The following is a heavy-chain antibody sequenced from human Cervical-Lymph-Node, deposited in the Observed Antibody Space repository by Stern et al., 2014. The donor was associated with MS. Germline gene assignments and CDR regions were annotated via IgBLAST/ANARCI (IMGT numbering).Heavy chain of an antibody. D-gene: IGHD4-17*01. Sequence: QVQLQASGPGLVKPSETLSLTCTVSGGSISSYYWSWIRQPPGKGLEWIGNIYYSGSTNYNPSLKSRVTISVDTSKNQFSLKLSSVTAADTAVYYCAREGPNGDYFDYWGQGTLVTVSS. V-gene: IGHV4-59*01. J-gene: IGHJ4*02. CDR3: AREGPNGDYFDY. CDR2: IYYSGST. CDR1: GGSISSYY.